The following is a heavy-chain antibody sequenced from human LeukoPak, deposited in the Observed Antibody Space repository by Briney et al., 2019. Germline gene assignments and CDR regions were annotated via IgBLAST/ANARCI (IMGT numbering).Heavy chain of an antibody. D-gene: IGHD6-13*01. CDR2: ISGSGGST. CDR1: GFTFSSYA. J-gene: IGHJ4*02. V-gene: IGHV3-23*01. CDR3: AHISSSWPDY. Sequence: PGGSLRLSCAASGFTFSSYAMSWVRQAPGKGLEWVSAISGSGGSTYCADSVKGRFTISRDNSKNTLYLQMNSLRAEDTAVYHCAHISSSWPDYWGQGTLVTVSS.